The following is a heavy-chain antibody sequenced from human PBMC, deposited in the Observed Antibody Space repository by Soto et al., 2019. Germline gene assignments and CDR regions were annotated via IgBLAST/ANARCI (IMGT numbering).Heavy chain of an antibody. CDR1: GYTFTSYY. CDR2: INPSGGST. V-gene: IGHV1-46*01. J-gene: IGHJ6*02. Sequence: ASVKVSCKASGYTFTSYYMPWVRQAPGQGLEWMGIINPSGGSTSYAPPFQGRVTMTRDTSTSTVYMELSSLRSEDTAVYYCARDRFLEWLLEYYYYGMDVWGQGTTVTVSS. CDR3: ARDRFLEWLLEYYYYGMDV. D-gene: IGHD3-3*01.